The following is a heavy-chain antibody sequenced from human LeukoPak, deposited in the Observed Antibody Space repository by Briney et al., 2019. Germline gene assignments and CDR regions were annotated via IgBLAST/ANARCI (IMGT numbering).Heavy chain of an antibody. J-gene: IGHJ4*01. D-gene: IGHD2-8*02. CDR2: IYTSGST. CDR3: ARAGTRESPYWD. V-gene: IGHV4-4*07. CDR1: GGSISSYY. Sequence: SSETLSLTCTVSGGSISSYYWSWIRQPAGKGLEWIGRIYTSGSTNYNPSLKSRVTMSVDTSKNQFSLKLSSVTAADTAVYYFARAGTRESPYWDWDQGTLVTVSS.